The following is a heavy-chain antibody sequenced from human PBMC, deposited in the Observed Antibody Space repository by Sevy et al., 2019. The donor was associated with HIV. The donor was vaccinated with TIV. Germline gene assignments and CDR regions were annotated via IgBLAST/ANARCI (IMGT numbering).Heavy chain of an antibody. Sequence: GGSLSLSCVASGFTFSNNWMTWVRQAPGKGLQWVANIKQDGSEKYFVDSVKGRFTISRDNAKNSLYLQMSSLRVEDTAVYYCARGIFGSGSRLGLGYWGQGTLVTVSS. CDR3: ARGIFGSGSRLGLGY. CDR2: IKQDGSEK. V-gene: IGHV3-7*01. J-gene: IGHJ4*02. D-gene: IGHD3-10*01. CDR1: GFTFSNNW.